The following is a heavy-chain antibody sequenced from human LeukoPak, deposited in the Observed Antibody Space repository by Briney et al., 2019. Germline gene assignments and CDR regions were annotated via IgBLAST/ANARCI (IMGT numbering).Heavy chain of an antibody. V-gene: IGHV4-59*01. J-gene: IGHJ2*01. Sequence: PSETLSLTCTVSGGSISPYYWTWIRQSPGKALEWIGYIYYSGRTSYNPSLKSRVTMSVDTSKNQLSLQLSSVTAADTAVYYCARDGNPWNLDVWGRGTLVTVSS. CDR3: ARDGNPWNLDV. CDR2: IYYSGRT. D-gene: IGHD1-26*01. CDR1: GGSISPYY.